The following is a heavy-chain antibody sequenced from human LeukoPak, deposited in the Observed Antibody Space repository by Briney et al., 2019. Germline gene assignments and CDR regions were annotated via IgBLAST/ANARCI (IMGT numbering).Heavy chain of an antibody. D-gene: IGHD2-21*01. CDR2: INNDGRSI. Sequence: VGSLRLSCAASGFSFSSYWMNWVRQAPGKGLVWVSRINNDGRSISYVESVKGRFAMSRDNAKNTVYLQMNSLRAEDTAVYYCARDVWGDRDSYFDNWGQGALVSDSS. CDR1: GFSFSSYW. CDR3: ARDVWGDRDSYFDN. J-gene: IGHJ4*02. V-gene: IGHV3-74*01.